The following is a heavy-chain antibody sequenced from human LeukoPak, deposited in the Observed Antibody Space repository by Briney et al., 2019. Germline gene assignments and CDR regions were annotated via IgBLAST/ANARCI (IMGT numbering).Heavy chain of an antibody. J-gene: IGHJ4*02. CDR3: ARGGVAADY. CDR1: GGSFSGYY. CDR2: IYYSGST. Sequence: SETLSLTCAVYGGSFSGYYWSWIRQPPGKGLEWIGYIYYSGSTNYNPSLKSRVTISVDTSKNQFSLKLSSVTAADTAVYYCARGGVAADYWGQGTLVTVSS. D-gene: IGHD2-8*01. V-gene: IGHV4-59*01.